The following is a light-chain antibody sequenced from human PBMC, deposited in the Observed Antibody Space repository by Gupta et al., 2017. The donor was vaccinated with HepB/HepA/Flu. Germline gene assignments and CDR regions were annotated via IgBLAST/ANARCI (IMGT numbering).Light chain of an antibody. CDR1: SNNVGNQG. CDR2: RNN. Sequence: QAGLTQPPSVSKGLRQTATLTCTGNSNNVGNQGAAWLQQHQGHPPKLLSYRNNNRPSGISERLSASRSGNTASLTITGLQPEDEADDDCSAWDSSLSAGVFGGGTKLTVL. J-gene: IGLJ3*02. CDR3: SAWDSSLSAGV. V-gene: IGLV10-54*01.